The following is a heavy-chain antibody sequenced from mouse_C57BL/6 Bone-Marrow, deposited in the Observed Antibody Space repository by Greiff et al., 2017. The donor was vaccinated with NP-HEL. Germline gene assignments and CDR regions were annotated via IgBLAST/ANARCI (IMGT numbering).Heavy chain of an antibody. CDR3: ARCRYWYFDV. Sequence: EVMLVEPEGGLVQPGSSMKLSCTASGFTFSDYYMAWVRQVPEKGLEWVANINYDGSSTYYLDSLKSRFIISRDKAKNILYLRMSSLKSEDTATYYCARCRYWYFDVWGTGTTVTVSS. V-gene: IGHV5-16*01. CDR1: GFTFSDYY. CDR2: INYDGSST. J-gene: IGHJ1*03.